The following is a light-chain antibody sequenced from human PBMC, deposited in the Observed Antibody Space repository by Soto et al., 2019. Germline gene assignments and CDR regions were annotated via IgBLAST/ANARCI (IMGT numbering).Light chain of an antibody. Sequence: QSVLAQPASVSGSPGQSITISCTGTSSDVGGYNYVSWYQQHPGKAPKLMIYGVTNRPSGVSNRFSGSKSADTASLTISGLQAEDEADYYCSSYTINSTQVFGTGTKVTVL. CDR1: SSDVGGYNY. V-gene: IGLV2-14*01. CDR2: GVT. CDR3: SSYTINSTQV. J-gene: IGLJ1*01.